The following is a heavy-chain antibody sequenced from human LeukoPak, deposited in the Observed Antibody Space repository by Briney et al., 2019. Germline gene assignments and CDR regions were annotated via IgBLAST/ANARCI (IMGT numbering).Heavy chain of an antibody. V-gene: IGHV3-30*18. CDR1: GFTFSTYG. Sequence: PGRSLRLSCAASGFTFSTYGMHWVRQAPGKGLGWVAAISYDGSKKYHADSVKGRFTISRDNSKNTLYLQMNSLRAEDTAVYYCAKDLVTMIPDYWGQGTLVTVSS. J-gene: IGHJ4*02. CDR2: ISYDGSKK. D-gene: IGHD3-22*01. CDR3: AKDLVTMIPDY.